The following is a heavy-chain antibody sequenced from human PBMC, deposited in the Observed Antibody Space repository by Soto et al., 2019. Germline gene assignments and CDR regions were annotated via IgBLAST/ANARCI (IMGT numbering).Heavy chain of an antibody. D-gene: IGHD3-3*01. CDR3: ARATELRYVEWSVYRGGNYAMDV. V-gene: IGHV1-8*01. CDR2: VSPDSGST. Sequence: QVQLVQSGAEVKKPGASVRVSCKASGYTFSGYDINWVRQATGHGLEWMGWVSPDSGSTGYAGIFQGRVTMTWDRSTTTAYMDLSSLTSEDSAVYYCARATELRYVEWSVYRGGNYAMDVWGQGTTVTVSS. CDR1: GYTFSGYD. J-gene: IGHJ6*02.